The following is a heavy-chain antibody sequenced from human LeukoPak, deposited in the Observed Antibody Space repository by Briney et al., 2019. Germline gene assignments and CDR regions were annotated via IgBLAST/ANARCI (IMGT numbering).Heavy chain of an antibody. CDR3: ARLRPGIAVAAFDY. CDR2: IYYSGST. Sequence: PSETLSLTCTVSGGSISSYYWSWIRQPPGKGLEGIGYIYYSGSTNYNPSLKSRVTISVETSKNQFSLKLSSVTAADTAVYYCARLRPGIAVAAFDYWGQGTLVTVSS. V-gene: IGHV4-59*01. D-gene: IGHD6-19*01. CDR1: GGSISSYY. J-gene: IGHJ4*02.